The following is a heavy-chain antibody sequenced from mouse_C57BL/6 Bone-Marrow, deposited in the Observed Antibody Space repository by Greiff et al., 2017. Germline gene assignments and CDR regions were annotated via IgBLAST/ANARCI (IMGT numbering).Heavy chain of an antibody. CDR3: ARWGDLVDYLAWFAD. Sequence: VQLQQSVAELVRPGASVKLSCTASGFNIKNTYMHWVKQRPEQGLEWIGRIDPANGNTNYAPKFQGKATITADTSSNTAYLQLSSLTAEDTAIYYGARWGDLVDYLAWFADWGQGTLVTVSA. CDR2: IDPANGNT. V-gene: IGHV14-3*01. J-gene: IGHJ3*01. D-gene: IGHD2-4*01. CDR1: GFNIKNTY.